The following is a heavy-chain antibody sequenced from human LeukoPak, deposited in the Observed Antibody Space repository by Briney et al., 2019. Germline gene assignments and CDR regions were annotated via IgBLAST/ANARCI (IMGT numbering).Heavy chain of an antibody. J-gene: IGHJ3*02. CDR3: ARDRERYSSSWYGDGVHDAFDI. CDR1: GYPVTSYD. Sequence: ASVKVSCKASGYPVTSYDINWVRQATGQGLEWRGWLNPLSGYTGYAQKLQGRITMTRDTSINTAYRELSSLRSEDTAVYYCARDRERYSSSWYGDGVHDAFDIWGQGTMVTVSS. D-gene: IGHD6-13*01. V-gene: IGHV1-8*01. CDR2: LNPLSGYT.